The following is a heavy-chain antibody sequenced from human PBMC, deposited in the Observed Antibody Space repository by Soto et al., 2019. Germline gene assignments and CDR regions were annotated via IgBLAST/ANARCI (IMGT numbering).Heavy chain of an antibody. J-gene: IGHJ5*02. CDR3: AKDIGAAGTEWFDP. CDR1: GFTFRRNG. V-gene: IGHV3-30*18. Sequence: PGGSLRLSCAASGFTFRRNGMHWVRQAPGKGLEWVAVISYDGSNKYYADSVKGRFTISRDNSENTLYLQMNSLRAEDTAVYYCAKDIGAAGTEWFDPWGQGTLVTVSS. D-gene: IGHD6-13*01. CDR2: ISYDGSNK.